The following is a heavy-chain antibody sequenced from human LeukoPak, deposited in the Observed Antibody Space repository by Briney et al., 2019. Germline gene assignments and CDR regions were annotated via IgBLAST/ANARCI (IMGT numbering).Heavy chain of an antibody. J-gene: IGHJ4*02. CDR3: ARETRIEWLRFPDS. CDR2: IHSNGNT. CDR1: GGFGGSISNGDYY. D-gene: IGHD5-12*01. V-gene: IGHV4-31*03. Sequence: PSQTLSLTCTVSGGFGGSISNGDYYWSWIRQHQEMGLEWMGYIHSNGNTYHNPSLESRLVISIDPSKSQFSLRLSAVTAADTAVYYCARETRIEWLRFPDSWGQGTLVTVSS.